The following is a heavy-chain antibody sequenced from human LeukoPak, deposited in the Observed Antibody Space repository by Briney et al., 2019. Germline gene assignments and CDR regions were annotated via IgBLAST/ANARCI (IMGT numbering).Heavy chain of an antibody. D-gene: IGHD3-22*01. J-gene: IGHJ4*02. CDR3: TTVYDSSGYYRRGFDY. CDR1: GFTFSTYA. Sequence: PGGSLRLSCAASGFTFSTYAMSWVRQAPGKGLEWVGRIKSKTDGGTTDYAAPVKGRFTISRDDSKNTLYLQMNSLKTEDTAVYYCTTVYDSSGYYRRGFDYWGQGTLVTVSS. V-gene: IGHV3-15*01. CDR2: IKSKTDGGTT.